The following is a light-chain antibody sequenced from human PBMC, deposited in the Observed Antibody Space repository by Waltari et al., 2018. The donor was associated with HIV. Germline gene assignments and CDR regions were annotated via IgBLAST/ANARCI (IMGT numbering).Light chain of an antibody. Sequence: QSALTQPPSASGSPGQSVTISCTGTSSDVGGYNYVSWYQQLPGRAPKLMIYDVTKRPSRVPDRFSGSKSGNPASLTGAGLQAEDEAEYFCSSYSGSNTLVFGGGTKLTVL. J-gene: IGLJ2*01. CDR3: SSYSGSNTLV. CDR2: DVT. CDR1: SSDVGGYNY. V-gene: IGLV2-8*01.